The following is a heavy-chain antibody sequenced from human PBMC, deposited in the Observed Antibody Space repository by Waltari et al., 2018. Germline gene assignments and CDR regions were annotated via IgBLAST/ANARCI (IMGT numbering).Heavy chain of an antibody. J-gene: IGHJ4*02. V-gene: IGHV3-9*01. CDR2: ISWNGGTI. D-gene: IGHD3-10*01. Sequence: EVQLVESGGVLVQPGGSLSLSCAASGFPFDAFAMHWVRLVAGRGLEWVSAISWNGGTIAYADSVKGRFTISRDNTKSSLHLQMHSLRTEDTAVYYCAKEMRLRGILITSVDFWGQGIPVTVSS. CDR3: AKEMRLRGILITSVDF. CDR1: GFPFDAFA.